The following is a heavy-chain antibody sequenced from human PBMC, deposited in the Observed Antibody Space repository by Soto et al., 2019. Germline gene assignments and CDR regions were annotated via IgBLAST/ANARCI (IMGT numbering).Heavy chain of an antibody. CDR2: ISSDVVNY. CDR1: GFTFSSFA. CDR3: ARGGAWTPEGLGY. Sequence: QVQLVESGGGVVQPGRSLRLSCAASGFTFSSFAMHWVRQAPGKGLEWLAVISSDVVNYYYAESVKGRFTISRDNAKNTLYLKMNSLKNEDTAVYYCARGGAWTPEGLGYWGQGTLVTVSS. V-gene: IGHV3-30-3*01. D-gene: IGHD2-15*01. J-gene: IGHJ4*02.